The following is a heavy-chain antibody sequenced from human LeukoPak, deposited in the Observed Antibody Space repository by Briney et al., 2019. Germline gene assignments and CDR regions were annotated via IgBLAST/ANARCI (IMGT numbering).Heavy chain of an antibody. D-gene: IGHD3-22*01. CDR1: GGSISSSSYY. V-gene: IGHV4-61*05. CDR3: ARVPADHYYDSSGYHDAFDI. CDR2: IYYSGST. J-gene: IGHJ3*02. Sequence: SETLSLTCTVSGGSISSSSYYWGWIRQPPGKGLEWIGYIYYSGSTNYNPSLKSRVTISVDTSKSQFSLKLSSVTAADTAVYYCARVPADHYYDSSGYHDAFDIWGQGTMVTVSS.